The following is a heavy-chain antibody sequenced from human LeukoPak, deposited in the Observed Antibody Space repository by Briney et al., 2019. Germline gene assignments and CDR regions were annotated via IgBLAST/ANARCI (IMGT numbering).Heavy chain of an antibody. CDR3: ARGHDDYVWGSYRPFDY. CDR1: GFTFSSHW. Sequence: GGSLRLSCAASGFTFSSHWMHWVRQPPGRGLVWVSGMSTDGSDRRYADSVKGRFTISRDNAKNSLYLQMNSLRAEDTAVYYCARGHDDYVWGSYRPFDYWGQGTLVTVSS. J-gene: IGHJ4*02. V-gene: IGHV3-74*01. D-gene: IGHD3-16*02. CDR2: MSTDGSDR.